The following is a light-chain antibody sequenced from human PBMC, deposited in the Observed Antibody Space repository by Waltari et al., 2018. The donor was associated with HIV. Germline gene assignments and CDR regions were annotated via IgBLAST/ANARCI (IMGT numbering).Light chain of an antibody. V-gene: IGLV3-25*03. CDR2: TDM. J-gene: IGLJ2*01. Sequence: SYELTQPPSVSVSPGQTARITCSGDALPNQYAYWYQQTPGQAPVLVIYTDMERPSGIPERLSGSSSGTTVTLTISGVQAEDEADYYCQSADNSSTYKIFGGGTKLTVL. CDR3: QSADNSSTYKI. CDR1: ALPNQY.